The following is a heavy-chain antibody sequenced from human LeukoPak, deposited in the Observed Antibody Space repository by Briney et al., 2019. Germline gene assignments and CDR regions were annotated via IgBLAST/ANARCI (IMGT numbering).Heavy chain of an antibody. J-gene: IGHJ6*03. CDR2: INHSGSI. V-gene: IGHV4-34*01. CDR3: ARGPITIFGIYMDV. Sequence: PSQTLSLTCVVHGGPVSGYYWGWIRQPPGKGLEWIGEINHSGSINYNSSLRRGVSITLDTSKNQISLKVTSVTAADTAVYYCARGPITIFGIYMDVWGEGTTVTVSS. D-gene: IGHD3-3*01. CDR1: GGPVSGYY.